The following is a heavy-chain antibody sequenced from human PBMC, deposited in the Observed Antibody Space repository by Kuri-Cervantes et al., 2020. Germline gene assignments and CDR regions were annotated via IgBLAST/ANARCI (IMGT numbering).Heavy chain of an antibody. J-gene: IGHJ6*02. CDR3: AWGGGMDV. Sequence: GSLRLSCAVYGGSFSGYYWSWIRQPPGKGLEWIGEINHSGSTNYNPSLKSRVTISVDTSKNQFSLKLSSVTAADTAVCYCAWGGGMDVWGQGTTVTVSS. CDR1: GGSFSGYY. V-gene: IGHV4-34*01. CDR2: INHSGST.